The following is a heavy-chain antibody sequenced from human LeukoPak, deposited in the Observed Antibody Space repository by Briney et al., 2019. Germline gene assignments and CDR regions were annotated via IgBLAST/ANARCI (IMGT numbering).Heavy chain of an antibody. CDR3: AKDSNTGGYSFGS. D-gene: IGHD5-12*01. J-gene: IGHJ4*02. V-gene: IGHV3-43*01. CDR1: GFTFHHYS. CDR2: ISWDGGIT. Sequence: GGSLRLFCAASGFTFHHYSMHWVRQPPGKGLEWVSLISWDGGITYYADSVRGRFTISRDNSKNSLSLEMNSLRTEDTALYYCAKDSNTGGYSFGSWGQGTLVTVTS.